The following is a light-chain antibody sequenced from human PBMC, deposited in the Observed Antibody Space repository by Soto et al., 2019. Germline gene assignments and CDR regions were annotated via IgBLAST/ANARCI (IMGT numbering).Light chain of an antibody. CDR2: SAS. Sequence: DIQMTQSPSSLSASVGDRVTITCRASQGISSYLAWYQHKPGKAPHLLILSASTLQSGVPPRFSGSGYGTYFSLTISSLQPEDVATYYCQRYNSASTFGPGTKVEIK. V-gene: IGKV1-27*01. J-gene: IGKJ1*01. CDR3: QRYNSAST. CDR1: QGISSY.